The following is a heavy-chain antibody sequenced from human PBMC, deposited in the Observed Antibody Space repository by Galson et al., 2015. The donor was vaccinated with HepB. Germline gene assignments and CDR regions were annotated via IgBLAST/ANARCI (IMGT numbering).Heavy chain of an antibody. D-gene: IGHD1-20*01. CDR3: ARQAITGTDSFDI. V-gene: IGHV3-53*01. J-gene: IGHJ3*02. Sequence: SLRLSCAASGFPVSSYYMSWVRQAPGKGLEWVSLIYSGGNTDYADPVKGRFTISTERAQKTLYLKMNSLRAEDTAVYYCARQAITGTDSFDIWGRGTVVTVSS. CDR2: IYSGGNT. CDR1: GFPVSSYY.